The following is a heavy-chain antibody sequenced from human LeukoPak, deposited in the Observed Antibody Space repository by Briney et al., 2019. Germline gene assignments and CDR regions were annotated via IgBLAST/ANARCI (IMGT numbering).Heavy chain of an antibody. CDR1: GFTVSSNY. Sequence: PGGSLRLSCAASGFTVSSNYMSWVCQAPGKGLEWVSVIYSGGGTSYADSVKGRFTISRDNSKNTLYLQMNSLRAEDTAVYYCARGGASSWYGTIGDYWGQGTLVTVSS. CDR2: IYSGGGT. V-gene: IGHV3-66*01. CDR3: ARGGASSWYGTIGDY. D-gene: IGHD6-13*01. J-gene: IGHJ4*02.